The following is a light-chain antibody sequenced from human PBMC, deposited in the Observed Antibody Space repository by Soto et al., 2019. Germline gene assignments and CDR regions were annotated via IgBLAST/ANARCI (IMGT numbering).Light chain of an antibody. CDR3: QQRSNWPRT. J-gene: IGKJ1*01. CDR1: QSVITY. Sequence: EIVLTQSPATLSLSPGERATISSRTSQSVITYLAWYQQKPGQAPRLLIYDASNRATGIPARFSGSGSGTDFTFTISSLEPEDFAVYYCQQRSNWPRTFGQGTKVDIK. CDR2: DAS. V-gene: IGKV3-11*01.